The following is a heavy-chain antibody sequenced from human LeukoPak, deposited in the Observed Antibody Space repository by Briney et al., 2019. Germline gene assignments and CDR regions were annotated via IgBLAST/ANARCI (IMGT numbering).Heavy chain of an antibody. CDR1: GFTFSNSW. Sequence: GGSLRLSCAASGFTFSNSWMSWVRQAPGKGLEWVATIKPDGSAQYYVDSVKGRFTISRDNAKNTLYLQMNSLRAEDTAVYYCARDGSGDAFDIWGQGTMVTVSS. CDR2: IKPDGSAQ. J-gene: IGHJ3*02. V-gene: IGHV3-7*01. D-gene: IGHD3-10*01. CDR3: ARDGSGDAFDI.